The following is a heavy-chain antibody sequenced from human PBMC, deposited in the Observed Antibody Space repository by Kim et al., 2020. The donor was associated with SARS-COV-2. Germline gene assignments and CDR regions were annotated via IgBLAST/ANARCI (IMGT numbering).Heavy chain of an antibody. CDR2: ISSTGDIM. J-gene: IGHJ4*02. CDR3: ARVGPTGTTGQHLDF. Sequence: GGSPRLSCAASGFTFSSYEINWVRQAPGKGLEWVSYISSTGDIMYYADSVKGRFTVSRDNAKYSMYLQMNSLRAEDTAVYYCARVGPTGTTGQHLDFWGQGALVTVSS. V-gene: IGHV3-48*03. D-gene: IGHD1-1*01. CDR1: GFTFSSYE.